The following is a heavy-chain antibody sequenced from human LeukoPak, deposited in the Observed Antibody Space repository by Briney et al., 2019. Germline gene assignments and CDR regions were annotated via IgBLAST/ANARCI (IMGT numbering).Heavy chain of an antibody. CDR1: GGSISSSSYC. V-gene: IGHV4-39*07. J-gene: IGHJ6*03. CDR3: ARAPGSYRYYYYYMDV. D-gene: IGHD1-26*01. Sequence: TSETLSLTCTVSGGSISSSSYCWGWIRQPPGKGLEWIGSIYYSGSTYYNPSLKSRVTISVDTSKNQFSLKLSSVTAADTAVYYCARAPGSYRYYYYYMDVWGKGTTVTVSS. CDR2: IYYSGST.